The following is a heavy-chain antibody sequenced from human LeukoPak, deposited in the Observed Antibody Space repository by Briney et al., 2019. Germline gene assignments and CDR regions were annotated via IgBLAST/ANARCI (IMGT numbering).Heavy chain of an antibody. J-gene: IGHJ4*02. Sequence: ASVKVSCKASGYTFTGYYMHWVRQAPGQGLEWMGWINPNSGGTNYAQKFQGRVTMTRDTSISTVYMELSSLRSEDTAVYYCARERRYGDPFDYWGQGTLVTVSS. CDR3: ARERRYGDPFDY. CDR2: INPNSGGT. D-gene: IGHD4-17*01. CDR1: GYTFTGYY. V-gene: IGHV1-2*02.